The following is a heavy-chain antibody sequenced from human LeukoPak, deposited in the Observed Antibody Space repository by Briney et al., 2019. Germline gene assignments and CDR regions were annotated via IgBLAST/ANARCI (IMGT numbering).Heavy chain of an antibody. V-gene: IGHV4-34*01. D-gene: IGHD3-22*01. CDR1: GGSFSGFY. CDR3: ARHVGYYYDSSGYYYPDY. CDR2: IHHSGST. Sequence: SETLSLTCAVYGGSFSGFYWRWIRQPPGKGLEWIGEIHHSGSTNYNPSLKSRVTISVDTSKNQFSLKLSSVTAADTAVYYCARHVGYYYDSSGYYYPDYWVQGTLVTVSS. J-gene: IGHJ4*02.